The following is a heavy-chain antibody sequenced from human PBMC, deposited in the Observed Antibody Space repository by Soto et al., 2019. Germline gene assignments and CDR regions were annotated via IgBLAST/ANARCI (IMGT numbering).Heavy chain of an antibody. CDR2: IYTSGST. V-gene: IGHV4-4*07. CDR3: ARGGYCSGGSCYVSWFDP. J-gene: IGHJ5*02. CDR1: GDSISSYY. Sequence: PSETLSLTCTVSGDSISSYYWRWIRQPAGKGLEWIGRIYTSGSTNYNPSLKSRVTMSVDTSKNQFSLKLSSVTAADTAVYYCARGGYCSGGSCYVSWFDPWGQGALVTV. D-gene: IGHD2-15*01.